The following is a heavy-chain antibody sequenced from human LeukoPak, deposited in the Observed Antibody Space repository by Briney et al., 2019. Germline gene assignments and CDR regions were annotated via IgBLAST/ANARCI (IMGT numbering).Heavy chain of an antibody. CDR2: ISGSGDST. D-gene: IGHD5-12*01. CDR3: AKERGVDIVATGPFDY. Sequence: PGGSLRLSCAASGFTFGSYVMSWVRQAPGKGLEWVSGISGSGDSTYYADSVKGRFTISRDNSKNTLYLQMNSLRAEDTAVYYCAKERGVDIVATGPFDYWGQGTLVTVSS. J-gene: IGHJ4*02. V-gene: IGHV3-23*01. CDR1: GFTFGSYV.